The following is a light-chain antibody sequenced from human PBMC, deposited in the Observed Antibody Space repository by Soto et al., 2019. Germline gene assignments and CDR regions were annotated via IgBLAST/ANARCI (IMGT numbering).Light chain of an antibody. CDR2: EVN. Sequence: QSALTQPASLSGSPGQSITISCTGTSSDIGAYDYVSWFQQHPGKAPKLMISEVNNRPSGVSNRFSGSKSGNTAYLTISGLQVEDEAEYYCSSYTSSRTVFGGGTKLTVL. J-gene: IGLJ2*01. CDR3: SSYTSSRTV. CDR1: SSDIGAYDY. V-gene: IGLV2-14*01.